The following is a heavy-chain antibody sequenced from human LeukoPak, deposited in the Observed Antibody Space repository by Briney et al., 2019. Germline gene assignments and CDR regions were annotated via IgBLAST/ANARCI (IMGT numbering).Heavy chain of an antibody. CDR1: GFTVSSNY. CDR3: ARGPGDRAFDY. D-gene: IGHD2-21*02. J-gene: IGHJ4*02. CDR2: IYSGGST. Sequence: GGSLTLSCAASGFTVSSNYMSWVRQAPGKGLEWVSVIYSGGSTYYADSVKGRFTISRDNSKNTLYLQMNSLRAEDTAVYYCARGPGDRAFDYWGQGTLVTVPS. V-gene: IGHV3-53*01.